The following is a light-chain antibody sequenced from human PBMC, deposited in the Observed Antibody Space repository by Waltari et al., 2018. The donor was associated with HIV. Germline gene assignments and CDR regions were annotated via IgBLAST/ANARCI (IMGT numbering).Light chain of an antibody. CDR2: DVT. CDR1: SSDVGGYHY. CDR3: CSYAGNYPVL. V-gene: IGLV2-11*01. J-gene: IGLJ3*02. Sequence: QSALTQPRSVSGSPGQSVTISCTGTSSDVGGYHYVPWYQQHPGKAPKFIIYDVTKRPSGVPDRFSGSKSGNTASLTISGLQAEDEADYYCCSYAGNYPVLFGGGTKLTVL.